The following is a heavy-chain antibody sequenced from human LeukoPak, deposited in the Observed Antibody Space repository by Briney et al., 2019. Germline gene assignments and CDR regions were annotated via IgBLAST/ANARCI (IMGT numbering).Heavy chain of an antibody. CDR2: ISSSGSTI. D-gene: IGHD7-27*01. CDR3: ARGPLGILDY. Sequence: GGSLTLSCAASGFTFSDYYMIWIRQAPGKGLVWGSYISSSGSTIYYADSVKGRFTISRDNAKNSLYLQMNSLRAEGTAVYYCARGPLGILDYWGQGTLVTVSS. V-gene: IGHV3-11*01. J-gene: IGHJ4*02. CDR1: GFTFSDYY.